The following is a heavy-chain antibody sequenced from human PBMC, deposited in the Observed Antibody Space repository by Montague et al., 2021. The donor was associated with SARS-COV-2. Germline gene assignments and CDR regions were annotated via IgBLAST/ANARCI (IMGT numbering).Heavy chain of an antibody. J-gene: IGHJ5*02. CDR1: GGSFRGYF. CDR3: ARRSYDILTGYSIPNWFDP. CDR2: IYYSGST. V-gene: IGHV4-34*01. D-gene: IGHD3-9*01. Sequence: SETLSLTCAVQGGSFRGYFWSWIRQSPGKGLEWIGSIYYSGSTYYNPSLKSRVTISVDTSKNQFSLKLSSVTAADTAVYYCARRSYDILTGYSIPNWFDPWGQGTLVTVSS.